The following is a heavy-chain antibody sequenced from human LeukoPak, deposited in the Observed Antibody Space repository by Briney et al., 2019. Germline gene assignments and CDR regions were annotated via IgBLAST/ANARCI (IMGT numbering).Heavy chain of an antibody. J-gene: IGHJ3*02. Sequence: SETLSLTCTVSGGSISSYYWSWIRQPAGKGLEWIGRIYTSGSTNYDPSLKSRVTMSVDTSKNQFSLKLSSVTAADTAVYYCAAKRADRNSGSYTGAFDIWGQGTMVTVSS. CDR1: GGSISSYY. V-gene: IGHV4-4*07. CDR2: IYTSGST. CDR3: AAKRADRNSGSYTGAFDI. D-gene: IGHD1-26*01.